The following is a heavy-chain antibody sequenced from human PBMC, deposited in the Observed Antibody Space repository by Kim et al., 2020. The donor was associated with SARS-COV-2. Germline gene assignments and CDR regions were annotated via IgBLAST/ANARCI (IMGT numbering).Heavy chain of an antibody. J-gene: IGHJ6*02. Sequence: SETLSLTCTVSHDSINTYFWSWIRRPPGKGLEWIGYIFYTGATTYDPSFKSRATISIDTAKSQIYLNLSSVTAADTAVYYCARAEWARFSYYGLAVGGHGTTVTVSS. V-gene: IGHV4-59*13. CDR1: HDSINTYF. CDR2: IFYTGAT. CDR3: ARAEWARFSYYGLAV. D-gene: IGHD3-3*01.